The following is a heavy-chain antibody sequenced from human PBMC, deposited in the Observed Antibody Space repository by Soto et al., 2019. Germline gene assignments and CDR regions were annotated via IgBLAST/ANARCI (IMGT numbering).Heavy chain of an antibody. CDR2: ISGSSSDT. CDR3: ARSARFFDS. CDR1: GFTFSDSC. V-gene: IGHV3-11*05. Sequence: QVELEESGGGLVKPGGSLRLSCAASGFTFSDSCMSWIRQAPGKGLECLSYISGSSSDTNYADSVRGRFTISRDNAKNSLYLQMNSLRDDDTAVYYCARSARFFDSWGQGTVVTVSS. J-gene: IGHJ5*01. D-gene: IGHD3-10*01.